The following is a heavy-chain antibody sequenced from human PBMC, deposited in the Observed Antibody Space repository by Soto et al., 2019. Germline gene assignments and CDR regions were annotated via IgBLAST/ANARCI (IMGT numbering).Heavy chain of an antibody. CDR3: ARKADDSTYGFWFDP. J-gene: IGHJ5*02. CDR1: AFTFSSYG. CDR2: IRASADST. D-gene: IGHD3-16*01. V-gene: IGHV3-23*01. Sequence: EVQLLESGGGLVQPGGSLRLACAASAFTFSSYGMSWVRQAPGKGLEWVSSIRASADSTYYADSVKGRFTISRDNSKNTLYLEMNSPRADDTAVYYCARKADDSTYGFWFDPWGQGTLVIVSS.